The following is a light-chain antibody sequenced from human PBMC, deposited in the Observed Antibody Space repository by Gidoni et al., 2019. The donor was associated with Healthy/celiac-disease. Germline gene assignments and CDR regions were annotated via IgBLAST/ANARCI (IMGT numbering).Light chain of an antibody. CDR3: QQSYSTRPWT. CDR2: AAS. V-gene: IGKV1-39*01. Sequence: IQMTQSPSSLSASVGDRVTITCRASQSISSYLNLYQQKPGKDTKLLIYAASSLQSGVPSRFSGSGSGTDFTINISSLQPEDFATYYCQQSYSTRPWTFGQGTKVEIK. J-gene: IGKJ1*01. CDR1: QSISSY.